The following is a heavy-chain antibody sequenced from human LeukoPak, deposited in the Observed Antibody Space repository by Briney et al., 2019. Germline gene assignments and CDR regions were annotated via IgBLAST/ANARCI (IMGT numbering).Heavy chain of an antibody. D-gene: IGHD3-22*01. CDR2: ISAYNGNT. V-gene: IGHV1-18*01. J-gene: IGHJ6*03. Sequence: ASVKVSCKASGYTFTSYGISWVRQAPGQGLEWMGWISAYNGNTNYAQKLQGRVTMTTDTSTSTAYMELRSLRSDDTAVYYCAREPYYYDSSSLDYYYYMDVWGKGTTVTVSS. CDR1: GYTFTSYG. CDR3: AREPYYYDSSSLDYYYYMDV.